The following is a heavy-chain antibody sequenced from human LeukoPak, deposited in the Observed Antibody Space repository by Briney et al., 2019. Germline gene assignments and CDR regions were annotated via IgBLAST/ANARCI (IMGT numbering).Heavy chain of an antibody. Sequence: GASVKVSCKVSGGTFSSYAISWVRQAPGQGLEWMGGIIPIFGTANYAQKFQGRVTITADKSTSTAYMELSSLRSEDTAVYYCARGNEYSSSSRFDYWGQGTLVTVSS. V-gene: IGHV1-69*06. J-gene: IGHJ4*02. CDR3: ARGNEYSSSSRFDY. CDR2: IIPIFGTA. CDR1: GGTFSSYA. D-gene: IGHD6-6*01.